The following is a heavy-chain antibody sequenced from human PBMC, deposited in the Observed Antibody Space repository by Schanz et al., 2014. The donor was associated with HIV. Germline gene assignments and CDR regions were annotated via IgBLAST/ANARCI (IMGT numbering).Heavy chain of an antibody. V-gene: IGHV1-8*01. D-gene: IGHD1-1*01. CDR1: GYTFNTYA. CDR2: VNPESGNT. J-gene: IGHJ4*02. Sequence: QVQLVQSGAEVREPGASVKVSCKTSGYTFNTYAINWVRQAPGQGLEWMGWVNPESGNTGMADTFLGRLSLTRFTSTGTAYMELDSLRDEDTAVYYCARAGAHWTSCFDYWGQGTLVTVSS. CDR3: ARAGAHWTSCFDY.